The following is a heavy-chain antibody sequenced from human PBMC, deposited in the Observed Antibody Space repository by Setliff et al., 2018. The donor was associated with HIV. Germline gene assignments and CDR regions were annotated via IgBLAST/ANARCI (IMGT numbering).Heavy chain of an antibody. CDR1: GGSISSSNW. V-gene: IGHV4-4*02. CDR3: VREGVRRGLGSGSFRYRAYYFDQ. Sequence: SETLSLTCAVSGGSISSSNWWSWVRQPPGKGLEWIGSIYYSGNTYFSPSLKSRITISVDTSKNQFSLNLRSVTAADTAVYYCVREGVRRGLGSGSFRYRAYYFDQWGQGTLVTVSS. J-gene: IGHJ4*02. D-gene: IGHD3-10*01. CDR2: IYYSGNT.